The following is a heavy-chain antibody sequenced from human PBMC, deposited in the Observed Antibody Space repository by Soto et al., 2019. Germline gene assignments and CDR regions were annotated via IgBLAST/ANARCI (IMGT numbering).Heavy chain of an antibody. D-gene: IGHD3-10*01. CDR1: GGSISSYY. J-gene: IGHJ6*02. V-gene: IGHV4-59*01. Sequence: SETRSLTCTVSGGSISSYYWSWIRQPPGKGLEWIGYIYYSGSTNYNPSLKSRVTISVDTSKNQFSLKLSSVTAADTAVYYCARARMVRGGIVRGYGMDVWGQGTTVTVSS. CDR3: ARARMVRGGIVRGYGMDV. CDR2: IYYSGST.